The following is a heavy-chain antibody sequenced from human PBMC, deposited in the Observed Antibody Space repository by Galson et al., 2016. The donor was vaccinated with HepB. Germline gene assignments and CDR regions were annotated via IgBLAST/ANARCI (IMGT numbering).Heavy chain of an antibody. CDR2: IDPTDSYT. V-gene: IGHV5-10-1*01. J-gene: IGHJ6*02. Sequence: QSGAEVKKPGESLRISCKGSGDSFSSYWINWVRQMPGKGLEWMGRIDPTDSYTYYSPSFQGHVTISADKSISTAYLQWSSLKASDTALYYCARHGPDIVATTPYYYYGMDVWGQGTTVTVSS. CDR3: ARHGPDIVATTPYYYYGMDV. CDR1: GDSFSSYW. D-gene: IGHD5-12*01.